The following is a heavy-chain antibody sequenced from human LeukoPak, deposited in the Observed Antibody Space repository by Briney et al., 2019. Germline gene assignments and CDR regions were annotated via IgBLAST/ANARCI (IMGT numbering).Heavy chain of an antibody. D-gene: IGHD2-21*01. CDR3: AKNRALHEIDY. Sequence: GGSLRLSCAASGFTFSIYAMTWVRQAPGKGLEWVSAISGSDGSTYYADSVKGRFTISRDNSKNTLYLQMNSLRAEDTAIYYCAKNRALHEIDYWGQGTLVTVSS. V-gene: IGHV3-23*01. CDR2: ISGSDGST. J-gene: IGHJ4*02. CDR1: GFTFSIYA.